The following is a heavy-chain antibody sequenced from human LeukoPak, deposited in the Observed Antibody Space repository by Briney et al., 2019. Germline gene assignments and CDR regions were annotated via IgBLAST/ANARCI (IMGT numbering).Heavy chain of an antibody. CDR1: GFTFDDYA. J-gene: IGHJ3*02. D-gene: IGHD7-27*01. CDR3: AKDSPPGDLGAFDI. CDR2: LSWNSGRI. V-gene: IGHV3-9*01. Sequence: PGRSLRLFCAASGFTFDDYAMHWARQAPGKALEWVTGLSWNSGRIGYADSVKGRFTISRDNAKNSLYLQMNSLRAEDTALYYCAKDSPPGDLGAFDIWGQGTMVTVSS.